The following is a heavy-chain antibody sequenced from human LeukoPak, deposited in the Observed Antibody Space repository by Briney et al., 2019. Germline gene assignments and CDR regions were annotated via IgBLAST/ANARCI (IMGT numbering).Heavy chain of an antibody. J-gene: IGHJ4*02. CDR2: IYYSGST. CDR1: GGSISSYY. V-gene: IGHV4-59*13. Sequence: PSETLSLTCTVSGGSISSYYWSWIRQPPGKGREWSGYIYYSGSTNYNPSLKSRVTISVDTSNNQFSLKLSSVTAADTAVYYCARDTSDSSGYYSDYWGQGTLVTVSS. D-gene: IGHD3-22*01. CDR3: ARDTSDSSGYYSDY.